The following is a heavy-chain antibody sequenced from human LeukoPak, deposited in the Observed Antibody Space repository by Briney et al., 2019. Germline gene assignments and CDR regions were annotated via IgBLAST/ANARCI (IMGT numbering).Heavy chain of an antibody. V-gene: IGHV1-2*02. CDR2: INPNSGGT. CDR1: GYTFTSYI. CDR3: ARDNRRAAGPEDDAFDI. Sequence: GASVKVSCKASGYTFTSYIINWVRQAPGQGLVWMGWINPNSGGTNYAQKFQGRVTMTRDTSISTAYMELSRLRSDDTAVYYCARDNRRAAGPEDDAFDIWGQGTMVTVSS. D-gene: IGHD6-13*01. J-gene: IGHJ3*02.